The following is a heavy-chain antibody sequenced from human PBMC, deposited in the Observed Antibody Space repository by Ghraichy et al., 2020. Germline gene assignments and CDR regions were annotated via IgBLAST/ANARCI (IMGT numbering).Heavy chain of an antibody. D-gene: IGHD4-17*01. Sequence: SVKVSCKASGGTFSSYAISWVRQAPGQGLEWMGGIIPIFGTANYAQKFQGRVTITADESTSTAYMELSSMRSEDTAVYYCARDRMYGDYGILFDYWGQGTLVTVSS. CDR3: ARDRMYGDYGILFDY. CDR1: GGTFSSYA. CDR2: IIPIFGTA. J-gene: IGHJ4*02. V-gene: IGHV1-69*13.